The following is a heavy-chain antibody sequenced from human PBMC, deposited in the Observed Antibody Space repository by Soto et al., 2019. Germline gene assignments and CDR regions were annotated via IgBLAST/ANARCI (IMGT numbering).Heavy chain of an antibody. D-gene: IGHD6-19*01. CDR3: ARHVNLPLAGTGFDY. CDR1: GGSISGYD. J-gene: IGHJ4*02. Sequence: SETLSLTCTVSGGSISGYDWSWLRQPPGKGLEWIGYIYNIGSTNYNPSLRSRVTMSIDTSQEQFSLKLSSVTATDTAVYYCARHVNLPLAGTGFDYWGQGTLVTVSS. V-gene: IGHV4-59*08. CDR2: IYNIGST.